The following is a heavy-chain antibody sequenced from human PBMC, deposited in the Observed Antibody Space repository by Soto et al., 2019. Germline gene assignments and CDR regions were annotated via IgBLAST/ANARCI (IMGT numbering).Heavy chain of an antibody. Sequence: PGGSLRLSCAASGFTFSSYEMNWVRQAPGKGLEWVSYISSSGSTIYYADSVKGRFTISRDNAKNSLYLQMNSLRAEDTAVYYCARDDCSSTSCYKGAFDIWGQGTMVTVSS. CDR3: ARDDCSSTSCYKGAFDI. V-gene: IGHV3-48*03. CDR1: GFTFSSYE. CDR2: ISSSGSTI. D-gene: IGHD2-2*02. J-gene: IGHJ3*02.